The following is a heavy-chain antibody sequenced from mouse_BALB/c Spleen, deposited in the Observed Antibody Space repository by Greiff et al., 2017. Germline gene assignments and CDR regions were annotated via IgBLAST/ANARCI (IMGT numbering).Heavy chain of an antibody. CDR1: GFTFSDFY. D-gene: IGHD2-1*01. V-gene: IGHV7-1*02. Sequence: EVKVVESGGGLVQPGGSLRLSCATSGFTFSDFYMEWVRQPPGKRLEWIAASRNKANDYTTEYSASVKGRFIVSRDTSQSILYLQMNALRAEDTAIYYCARDYYGNSWFAYWGQGTLVTVSA. CDR2: SRNKANDYTT. J-gene: IGHJ3*01. CDR3: ARDYYGNSWFAY.